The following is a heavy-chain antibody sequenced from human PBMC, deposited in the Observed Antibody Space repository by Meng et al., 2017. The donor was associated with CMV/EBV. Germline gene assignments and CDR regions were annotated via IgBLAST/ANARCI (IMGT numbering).Heavy chain of an antibody. V-gene: IGHV2-70D*14. CDR2: IDWDDDK. CDR3: ARIADSSGYFDY. Sequence: SGPTLVKPTQTLTLTCTFSGFSLSTSGMRVSWIRQPPGKALEWLARIDWDDDKFYSTSLKTRLTISKGTSKNQVVLTMTNMDPVDTATYYCARIADSSGYFDYWGQGTLVTVSS. J-gene: IGHJ4*02. CDR1: GFSLSTSGMR. D-gene: IGHD3-22*01.